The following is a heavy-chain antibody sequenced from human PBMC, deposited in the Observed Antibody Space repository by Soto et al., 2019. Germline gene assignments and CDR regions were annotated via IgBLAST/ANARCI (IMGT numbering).Heavy chain of an antibody. J-gene: IGHJ5*02. Sequence: QVQLQQWGAGLLKPSETLSLTCAVYGGSFSGYYWNWIRQPPGKGLEWIGEIDHSGYTNYNPSLKSRVTISVDTSKNQFSLRLTSVTAADTAVYYFARVRDWFDPWGQGTLVTFSS. CDR3: ARVRDWFDP. D-gene: IGHD3-3*01. CDR1: GGSFSGYY. CDR2: IDHSGYT. V-gene: IGHV4-34*01.